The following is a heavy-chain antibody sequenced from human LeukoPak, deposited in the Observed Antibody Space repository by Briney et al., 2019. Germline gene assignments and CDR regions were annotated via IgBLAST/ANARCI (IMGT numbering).Heavy chain of an antibody. Sequence: SVKVSCKASGYTFTSYGISWVRQAPGQGLEWMGGIIPIFGTANYAQKFQGRVTITADESTSTAYMELSSLRSEDTAVYYCARGTWSSSWYGWFDPWGQGTLVTVSS. CDR1: GYTFTSYG. CDR3: ARGTWSSSWYGWFDP. D-gene: IGHD6-13*01. V-gene: IGHV1-69*13. J-gene: IGHJ5*02. CDR2: IIPIFGTA.